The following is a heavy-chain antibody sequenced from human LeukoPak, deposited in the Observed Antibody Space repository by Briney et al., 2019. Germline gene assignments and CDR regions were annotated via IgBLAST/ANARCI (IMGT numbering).Heavy chain of an antibody. Sequence: GGSLRLSCAASGFTFSSYATSWVRQAPGKGLEWVSAISGSGGSTYYADSVKGRFTISRDNSKNTLYLQMNSLRAEDTAVYYCAKDSYYDSSGTFDYWGQGTLVTVSS. D-gene: IGHD3-22*01. J-gene: IGHJ4*02. CDR2: ISGSGGST. CDR1: GFTFSSYA. V-gene: IGHV3-23*01. CDR3: AKDSYYDSSGTFDY.